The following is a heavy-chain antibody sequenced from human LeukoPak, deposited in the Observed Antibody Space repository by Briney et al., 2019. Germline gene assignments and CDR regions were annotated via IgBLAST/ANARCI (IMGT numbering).Heavy chain of an antibody. V-gene: IGHV1-46*01. D-gene: IGHD3-3*01. CDR3: ARNYDFWSGSYTGYYGMDV. CDR1: GGTFSDYA. J-gene: IGHJ6*02. Sequence: ASVKVSCKASGGTFSDYAIHWVRQAPGQGLEWMGIINPSGGSTTYTQKFQGRLTMTRDTSTSTVYMEVNSLRSEDTAVYYCARNYDFWSGSYTGYYGMDVWGQGTTVTVSS. CDR2: INPSGGST.